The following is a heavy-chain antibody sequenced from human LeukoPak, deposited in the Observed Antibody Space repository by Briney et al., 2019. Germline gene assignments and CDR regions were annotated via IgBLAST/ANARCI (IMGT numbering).Heavy chain of an antibody. CDR1: GGYISSYY. CDR3: ARSLYYYGSDSFDI. Sequence: SETLSLTCTVSGGYISSYYWSWIRQPPGKGLEWIGYFYYSGSTNYNPSLKSRVTISVDTSRNQFSLKLTSVTAADTAVYYCARSLYYYGSDSFDIWGRGTMVTVSS. V-gene: IGHV4-59*01. D-gene: IGHD3-10*01. J-gene: IGHJ3*02. CDR2: FYYSGST.